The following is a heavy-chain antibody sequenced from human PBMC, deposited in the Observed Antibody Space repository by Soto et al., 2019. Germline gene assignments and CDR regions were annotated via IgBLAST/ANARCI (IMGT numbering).Heavy chain of an antibody. CDR1: GGSISSGGYY. CDR2: IYYSGST. D-gene: IGHD3-10*01. J-gene: IGHJ3*02. V-gene: IGHV4-31*03. CDR3: ARGDFNYYGSGSLLNYAFDI. Sequence: PSETLPLTCTVSGGSISSGGYYWSWIRQHPGKGLEWIGYIYYSGSTYYNPSLKSRVTISVDTSKNQFSLKLSSVTAADTAVYYCARGDFNYYGSGSLLNYAFDIWGQGTMVTVSS.